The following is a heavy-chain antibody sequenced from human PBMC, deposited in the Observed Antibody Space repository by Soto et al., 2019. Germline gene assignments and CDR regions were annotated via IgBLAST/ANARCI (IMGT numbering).Heavy chain of an antibody. J-gene: IGHJ6*02. CDR1: GFTFSSYS. D-gene: IGHD3-3*01. CDR2: ISSSSSYI. CDR3: ARAEYYDFWSGSYGMDV. V-gene: IGHV3-21*01. Sequence: PGGSLRLSCAASGFTFSSYSMNWVRQAPGKGLEWVSSISSSSSYIYYADSVKGRFTISRDNAKNSLYLQMNSLRAEDTAVYYCARAEYYDFWSGSYGMDVWGQGTTVTVSS.